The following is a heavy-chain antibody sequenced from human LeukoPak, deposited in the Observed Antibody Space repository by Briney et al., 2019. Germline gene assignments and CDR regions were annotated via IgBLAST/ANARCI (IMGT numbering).Heavy chain of an antibody. V-gene: IGHV3-53*01. Sequence: GGSLRLSCAASGFTVSSNYMSWVRQAPGKGLEWVSVIYSGGRTYYADSVKGRFTISRDNSKNTLYLQMNSLRAEDTAVYYCARLGYSYGDAFDIWGQGTMVTVSS. J-gene: IGHJ3*02. CDR2: IYSGGRT. D-gene: IGHD5-18*01. CDR3: ARLGYSYGDAFDI. CDR1: GFTVSSNY.